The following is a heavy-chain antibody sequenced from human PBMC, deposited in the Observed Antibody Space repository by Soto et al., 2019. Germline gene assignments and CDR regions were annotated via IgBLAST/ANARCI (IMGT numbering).Heavy chain of an antibody. D-gene: IGHD5-12*01. CDR1: GFTFSSYS. CDR3: ARPDIVATIADYYGMDV. J-gene: IGHJ6*02. V-gene: IGHV3-48*04. CDR2: ISSSSSTI. Sequence: PGGSLRLSCAASGFTFSSYSMNWVRQAPGKGLEWVSYISSSSSTIYYADSVKGRFTISRDNAKNSLYLQMNSLRAEDTAVYYCARPDIVATIADYYGMDVWGQGTTVTVSS.